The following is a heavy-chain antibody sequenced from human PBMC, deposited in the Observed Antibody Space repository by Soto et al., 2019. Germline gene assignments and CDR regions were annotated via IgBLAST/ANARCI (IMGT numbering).Heavy chain of an antibody. V-gene: IGHV1-58*02. J-gene: IGHJ6*02. CDR2: IALGSGNT. CDR1: GGTSSSNA. CDR3: ATHSGYYYDGMDV. Sequence: SVKVSCKASGGTSSSNAISWVRQARGQTLEWMGWIALGSGNTNYAPKFLGRLTLTRDMSTSTAYMELNSLRSEDTAVYYCATHSGYYYDGMDVWGQGTTVTVSS. D-gene: IGHD3-22*01.